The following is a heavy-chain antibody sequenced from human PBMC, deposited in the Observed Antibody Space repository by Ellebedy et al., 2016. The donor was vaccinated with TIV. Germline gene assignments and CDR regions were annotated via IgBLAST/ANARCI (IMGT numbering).Heavy chain of an antibody. J-gene: IGHJ2*01. D-gene: IGHD2-2*03. CDR2: IYHSGST. CDR3: ARDRGRGYCSSTSCSNDWYFDL. CDR1: GGSISSSNW. Sequence: SETLSLTXTVSGGSISSSNWWSWVRQPPGKGLEWIGEIYHSGSTNYNPSLKSRVTISVDTSKNQFSLKLSSVTAADTAVYYCARDRGRGYCSSTSCSNDWYFDLWGRGTLVTVSS. V-gene: IGHV4-4*02.